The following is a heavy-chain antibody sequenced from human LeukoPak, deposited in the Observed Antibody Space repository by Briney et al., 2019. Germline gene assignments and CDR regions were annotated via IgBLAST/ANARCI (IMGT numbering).Heavy chain of an antibody. CDR1: GGSISSSSYY. V-gene: IGHV4-39*07. Sequence: PSGTLSLTCAVSGGSISSSSYYWGWIRQPPGKGLEWIGSIYYSGSTYYNPSLKSRVTISVDTSKNQFSLKLSSVTAADTAVYYCARSPGDGYYYYYYMDVWGKGTTVTVSS. J-gene: IGHJ6*03. D-gene: IGHD7-27*01. CDR3: ARSPGDGYYYYYYMDV. CDR2: IYYSGST.